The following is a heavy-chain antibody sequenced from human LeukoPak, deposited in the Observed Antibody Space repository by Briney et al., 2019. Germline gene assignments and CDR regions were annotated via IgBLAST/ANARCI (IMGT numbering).Heavy chain of an antibody. CDR2: FDPEDGET. CDR3: ATASPLGSGSYYLNWFDP. Sequence: ASVKVSCKVSGYTLTELSMHWVRQAPGKGLEWMGGFDPEDGETIYAQKFQGRVTMTEDTSTDTAYMELSSLRSEDTAVYYCATASPLGSGSYYLNWFDPWGQGTLVTVSS. D-gene: IGHD3-10*01. V-gene: IGHV1-24*01. CDR1: GYTLTELS. J-gene: IGHJ5*02.